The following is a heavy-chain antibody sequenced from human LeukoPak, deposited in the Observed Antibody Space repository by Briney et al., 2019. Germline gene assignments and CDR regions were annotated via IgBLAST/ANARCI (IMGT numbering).Heavy chain of an antibody. CDR3: AIGVVIMYYFDY. Sequence: ASVKVSCKASGYTFTSYDINWVRQATGQGLEWMGWMNPNSGNTGYAQKFQGRVTITRNTSISTAYMELRSLRSEDTAVYYCAIGVVIMYYFDYWGQGTLVTVSS. CDR1: GYTFTSYD. V-gene: IGHV1-8*03. D-gene: IGHD3-3*01. CDR2: MNPNSGNT. J-gene: IGHJ4*02.